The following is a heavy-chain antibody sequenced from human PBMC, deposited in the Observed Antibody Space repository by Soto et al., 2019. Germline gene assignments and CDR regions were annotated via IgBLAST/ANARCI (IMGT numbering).Heavy chain of an antibody. CDR1: GFTFSAYT. CDR2: ISTGSSYI. CDR3: AREMKQLVQEGFLQH. Sequence: GGSLRLSCAASGFTFSAYTMHWGRQAPGKGLEWVSSISTGSSYIYYADSLKGRFTTSRDNAGNSLYLQMNSLRAEDTAVYYCAREMKQLVQEGFLQHWGQGTLVTVSS. V-gene: IGHV3-21*01. J-gene: IGHJ1*01. D-gene: IGHD6-13*01.